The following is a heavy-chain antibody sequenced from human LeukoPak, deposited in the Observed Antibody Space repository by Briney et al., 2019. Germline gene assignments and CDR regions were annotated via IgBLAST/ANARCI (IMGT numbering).Heavy chain of an antibody. CDR2: ISAYNGNT. J-gene: IGHJ4*02. CDR1: GYTFTSYG. D-gene: IGHD3-9*01. V-gene: IGHV1-18*01. Sequence: GASVKVSCKASGYTFTSYGISWVRQAPGQGLEWMGWISAYNGNTNYAQKLQGRVTMTRNTSISTAYMELSSLRSEDTAVYYCARGFLRTGYLTDYWGQGTLVTVSS. CDR3: ARGFLRTGYLTDY.